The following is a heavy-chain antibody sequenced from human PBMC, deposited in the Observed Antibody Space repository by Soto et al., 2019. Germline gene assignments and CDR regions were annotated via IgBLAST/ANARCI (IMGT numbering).Heavy chain of an antibody. Sequence: HPGGSLRLSCAASGFTFSSYGMHWVRQAPGKGLEWVAVIWYDGSNKYYADSVKGRFTISRDNSKNTLYLQMNSLRAEDTAVYYCARDMVRGVIILPVAAFDIWGQGTMVTVSS. CDR2: IWYDGSNK. J-gene: IGHJ3*02. V-gene: IGHV3-33*01. D-gene: IGHD3-10*01. CDR1: GFTFSSYG. CDR3: ARDMVRGVIILPVAAFDI.